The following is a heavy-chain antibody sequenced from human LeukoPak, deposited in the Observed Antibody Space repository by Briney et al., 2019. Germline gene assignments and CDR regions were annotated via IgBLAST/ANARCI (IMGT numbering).Heavy chain of an antibody. CDR1: GFTFSSHA. V-gene: IGHV3-23*01. D-gene: IGHD2/OR15-2a*01. CDR2: IGDDVVST. J-gene: IGHJ6*03. Sequence: GGSLRLSCAASGFTFSSHAMSWVRQAPGKGLEWVSAIGDDVVSTYYADSVKGRFTISRDDSKNTLYLQMNSLRPEDTAVYYCAKGVYYCSSSTCPQYYYYMDVWGKGTTVTVSS. CDR3: AKGVYYCSSSTCPQYYYYMDV.